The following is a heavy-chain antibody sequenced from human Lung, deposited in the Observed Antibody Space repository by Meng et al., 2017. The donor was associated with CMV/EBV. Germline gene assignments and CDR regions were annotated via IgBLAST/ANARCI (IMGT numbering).Heavy chain of an antibody. J-gene: IGHJ2*01. CDR1: GYIFTNYD. CDR3: ARYVPNGSFWYFDF. D-gene: IGHD6-13*01. V-gene: IGHV1-18*01. CDR2: ISVKNGEA. Sequence: QVQLVQSGADAKKPGASMKVSCKASGYIFTNYDSSWVRQAPGQGLEWMGWISVKNGEAKYPQNFRGRVTMTTDTTTSTAYMELRSLTSDDTAVYYCARYVPNGSFWYFDFWGRGTLVTVSS.